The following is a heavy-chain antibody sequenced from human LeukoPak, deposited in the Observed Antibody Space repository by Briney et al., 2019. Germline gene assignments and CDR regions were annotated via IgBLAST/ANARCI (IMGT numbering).Heavy chain of an antibody. Sequence: SETLSLTCTVSGGSISYFYWSWIRQPAGKGLEWIGRIYTSGSTNYNPSLKSRVTMSVDTSKNQFSLKLSSVTAADTAVYYCARVLFTEEDAFDIWGQGTMVTVSS. V-gene: IGHV4-4*07. CDR1: GGSISYFY. CDR3: ARVLFTEEDAFDI. J-gene: IGHJ3*02. CDR2: IYTSGST.